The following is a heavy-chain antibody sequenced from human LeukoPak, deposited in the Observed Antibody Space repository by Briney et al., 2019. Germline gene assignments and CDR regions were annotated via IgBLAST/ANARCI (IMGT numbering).Heavy chain of an antibody. D-gene: IGHD3-10*01. V-gene: IGHV4-4*07. CDR1: GGSISSYY. CDR2: IYTSGST. J-gene: IGHJ3*02. CDR3: ARDWGIWFGELFHAFDI. Sequence: SETLSLTCTVSGGSISSYYWSWIRQPAGKGLEWIGRIYTSGSTNYNPSLKSRVTMSVDTSKNQFSLKLSSVTAADTAVYYCARDWGIWFGELFHAFDIWGQETMVTVSS.